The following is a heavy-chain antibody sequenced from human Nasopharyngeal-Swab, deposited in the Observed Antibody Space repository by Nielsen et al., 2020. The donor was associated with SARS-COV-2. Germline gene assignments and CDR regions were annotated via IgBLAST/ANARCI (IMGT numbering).Heavy chain of an antibody. D-gene: IGHD2-8*02. Sequence: ASVKVSCKAFGYTFSSYDINWVRQASGQGLEWMGWMNPNSGNTGYAQRFQGRVTMTRDTSITTAYMELSSLTSEDTAVYYCVRPRYCSAASCDKHSGVGLFDYWGQGTLVTVSS. CDR3: VRPRYCSAASCDKHSGVGLFDY. J-gene: IGHJ4*02. CDR1: GYTFSSYD. V-gene: IGHV1-8*01. CDR2: MNPNSGNT.